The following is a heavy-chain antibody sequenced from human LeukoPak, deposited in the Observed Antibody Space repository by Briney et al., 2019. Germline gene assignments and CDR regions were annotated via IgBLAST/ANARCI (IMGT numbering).Heavy chain of an antibody. Sequence: PGGSLRLSCAASGFTFSSYSMNWVRQAPGKGLEWVSSISSSSSYIYYADSVKGRFTISRDNAKNSLYLQMNSLRAEDTAVYYCAKYGSGTNGYYYYYMDVWGKGTTVTVSS. CDR3: AKYGSGTNGYYYYYMDV. CDR2: ISSSSSYI. J-gene: IGHJ6*03. V-gene: IGHV3-21*01. D-gene: IGHD3-10*01. CDR1: GFTFSSYS.